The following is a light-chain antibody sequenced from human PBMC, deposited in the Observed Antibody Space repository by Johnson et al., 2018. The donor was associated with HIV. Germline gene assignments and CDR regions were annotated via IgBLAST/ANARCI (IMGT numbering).Light chain of an antibody. J-gene: IGLJ1*01. Sequence: QSVLTQPPSVSAAPGQKVTISCSGSSSNIGNNYVSWYQQLPGTAPKLLIYDNNKRPSGIPDRFSGSKSGTSATLGITGLKPGDEAVYYCGTWDSSLSVDNYVLGTGTKVTVL. CDR1: SSNIGNNY. CDR3: GTWDSSLSVDNYV. V-gene: IGLV1-51*01. CDR2: DNN.